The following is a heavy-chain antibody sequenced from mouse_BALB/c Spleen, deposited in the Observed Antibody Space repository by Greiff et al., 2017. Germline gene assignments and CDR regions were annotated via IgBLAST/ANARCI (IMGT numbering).Heavy chain of an antibody. CDR2: ISSGSSTS. Sequence: EVQLVESGGGLVQPGGSRKLSCAASGFTFSSFGMHWVRQAPEKGLEWVAYISSGSSTSYYADTVKGRFTITRDNPKNTLFLQMTSLRSEDAAMYYCARGVLRGGFAYWGQGTLVTVSA. CDR3: ARGVLRGGFAY. V-gene: IGHV5-17*02. J-gene: IGHJ3*01. D-gene: IGHD1-1*01. CDR1: GFTFSSFG.